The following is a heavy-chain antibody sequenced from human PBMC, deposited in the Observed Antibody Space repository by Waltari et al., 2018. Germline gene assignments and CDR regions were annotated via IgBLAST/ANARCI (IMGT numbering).Heavy chain of an antibody. D-gene: IGHD3-10*01. CDR1: GGSFSGYY. CDR2: INHSGST. J-gene: IGHJ4*02. Sequence: QVQLQQWGAGLLKPSATLSLTCAVYGGSFSGYYWSWIRQPPGKGLEWIGEINHSGSTNYNPSLKSRVTISVDTSKNQFSLKLSSVTAADTAVYYCAGFYGSGSYYSGFDYWGQGTLVTVSS. CDR3: AGFYGSGSYYSGFDY. V-gene: IGHV4-34*01.